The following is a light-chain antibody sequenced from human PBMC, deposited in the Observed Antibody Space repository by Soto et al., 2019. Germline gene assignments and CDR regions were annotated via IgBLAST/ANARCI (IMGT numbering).Light chain of an antibody. J-gene: IGLJ2*01. CDR2: GNS. V-gene: IGLV1-40*01. Sequence: VVTQPPSVSGAPGQRVTISCTGSSSNIGAGYDVHWYQQLPGTAPKLLIYGNSNRPSGVPDRFSGSKSGTSASLAITGIQAEDEADYYCQSYYSSLRGVVFGGGTKLTVL. CDR3: QSYYSSLRGVV. CDR1: SSNIGAGYD.